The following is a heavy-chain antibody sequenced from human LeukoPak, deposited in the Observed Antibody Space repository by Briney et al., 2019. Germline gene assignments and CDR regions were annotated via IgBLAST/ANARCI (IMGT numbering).Heavy chain of an antibody. CDR1: GFTFSSYW. J-gene: IGHJ4*02. Sequence: PGGSLRLSCAASGFTFSSYWMSWVRQAPGKGLEWIGSITYSGSTYYNPSLESRVTISVDTSKNQFSLRLISVTAVDTAVYYCARQGVGATDCWGQGTLVTVSS. CDR3: ARQGVGATDC. D-gene: IGHD1-26*01. V-gene: IGHV4-39*01. CDR2: ITYSGST.